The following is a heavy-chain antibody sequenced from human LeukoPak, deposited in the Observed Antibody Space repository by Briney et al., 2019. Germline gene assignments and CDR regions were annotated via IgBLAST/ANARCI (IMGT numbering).Heavy chain of an antibody. D-gene: IGHD2-2*02. CDR2: IKSKTDGGIT. Sequence: GGSLRLSCAASGFTFSNAWMSWVRQAPGKGLEWVGRIKSKTDGGITDYAAPVKGRFTISRDDSKNTLYLQMNSLKTEDTAVYYCTTDLLYIARNFDYWGQGTLVTVSS. CDR3: TTDLLYIARNFDY. CDR1: GFTFSNAW. J-gene: IGHJ4*02. V-gene: IGHV3-15*01.